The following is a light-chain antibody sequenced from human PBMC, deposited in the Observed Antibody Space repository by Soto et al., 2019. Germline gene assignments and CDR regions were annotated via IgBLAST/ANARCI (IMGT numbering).Light chain of an antibody. CDR2: AAS. J-gene: IGKJ1*01. Sequence: EIVLTQSPATLSSSAGERATLSCRASQSVSSYLAWYQQKPGQAPHLLIYAASTRATGIPARFSGSGSGTDFTLTISSLEPEDFAVYYCQQRSNLPRTFGQGTKVDIK. V-gene: IGKV3-11*01. CDR1: QSVSSY. CDR3: QQRSNLPRT.